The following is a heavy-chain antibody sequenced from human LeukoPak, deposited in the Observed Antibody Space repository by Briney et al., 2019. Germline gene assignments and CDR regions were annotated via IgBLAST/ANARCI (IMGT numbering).Heavy chain of an antibody. V-gene: IGHV1-2*02. CDR1: GYTFTGYY. D-gene: IGHD3-3*01. CDR3: ARSAGGSRITIFGVVIGGYFDY. CDR2: INPNSGGT. Sequence: ASVKVSCKASGYTFTGYYMHWVRQAPGQGLEWMGWINPNSGGTNYAQKFQGRVTMTRDTSISTACMELSRLRSDDTAVYYCARSAGGSRITIFGVVIGGYFDYWGQGTRVTVSS. J-gene: IGHJ4*02.